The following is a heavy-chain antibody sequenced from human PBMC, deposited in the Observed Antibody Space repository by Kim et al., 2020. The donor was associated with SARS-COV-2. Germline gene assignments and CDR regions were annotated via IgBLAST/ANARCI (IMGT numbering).Heavy chain of an antibody. CDR2: INGSDGTT. V-gene: IGHV3-23*01. D-gene: IGHD2-2*03. CDR1: GFTFTDYA. J-gene: IGHJ4*02. Sequence: GGSLRLSCTTSGFTFTDYAMSWVRQAPGKGLEWVSSINGSDGTTYYVDSVKGRFTISRDNSKNTMYLQMNSLRADDTAVYYCMNGGWGWIWDHWGQGTRVTVSS. CDR3: MNGGWGWIWDH.